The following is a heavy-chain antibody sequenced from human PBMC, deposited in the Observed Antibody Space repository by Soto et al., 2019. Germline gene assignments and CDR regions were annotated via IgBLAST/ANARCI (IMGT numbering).Heavy chain of an antibody. Sequence: QITLKESGPTLVKPTQTLTLTCTFSGFSLHTSGVGVGWIRQPPGKALEWLALIYWDHEQRYSPSLRSRITITKDTSNNPVVLALTNVAPVDTATYFCAHMSKDDRDRSIYGLDVWGPGATVTVSS. CDR3: AHMSKDDRDRSIYGLDV. CDR1: GFSLHTSGVG. CDR2: IYWDHEQ. D-gene: IGHD2-21*02. V-gene: IGHV2-5*02. J-gene: IGHJ6*02.